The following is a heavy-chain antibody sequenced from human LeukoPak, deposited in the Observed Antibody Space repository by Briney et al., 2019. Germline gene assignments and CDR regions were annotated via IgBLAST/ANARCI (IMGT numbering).Heavy chain of an antibody. CDR3: AKDLSPLYYYYGMDV. CDR2: ISGSGGST. CDR1: GFSFRSYW. V-gene: IGHV3-23*01. Sequence: TGGSLRLSCAASGFSFRSYWMHWVRQAPGKGLEWVSAISGSGGSTYYADSVKGRFTISRDNSKNTLYLQMNSLRAEDTAVYYCAKDLSPLYYYYGMDVWGQGTTVTVSS. D-gene: IGHD2/OR15-2a*01. J-gene: IGHJ6*02.